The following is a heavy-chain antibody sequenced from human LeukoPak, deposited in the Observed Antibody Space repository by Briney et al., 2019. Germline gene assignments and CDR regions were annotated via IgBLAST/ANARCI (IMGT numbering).Heavy chain of an antibody. V-gene: IGHV1-18*01. J-gene: IGHJ6*03. Sequence: ASVKVSCKASGYIFTSYGISWVRQAPGQGLEWMGWISTYNANTNYAQKLQGRVTMTTDTSTSTAYMELSSLRSEDTAVYYCASRLQPSITIFGVVIMDDYYYYYMDVWGKGTTVTVSS. CDR3: ASRLQPSITIFGVVIMDDYYYYYMDV. CDR1: GYIFTSYG. CDR2: ISTYNANT. D-gene: IGHD3-3*01.